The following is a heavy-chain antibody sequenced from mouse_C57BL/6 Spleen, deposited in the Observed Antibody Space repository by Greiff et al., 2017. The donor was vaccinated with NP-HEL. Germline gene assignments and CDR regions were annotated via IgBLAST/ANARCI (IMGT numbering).Heavy chain of an antibody. CDR3: AGGSSPHWYFDV. Sequence: EVQLVESGGDLVKPGGSLKLSCAASGFTFSSYGMSWVRQTPDKRLEWVATISSGGSYTYYPDSVKGRFPISSDNAKNTLYLQMSSLKSEDTAMYYCAGGSSPHWYFDVWGTGTTVTVSS. CDR1: GFTFSSYG. V-gene: IGHV5-6*01. J-gene: IGHJ1*03. CDR2: ISSGGSYT. D-gene: IGHD1-1*01.